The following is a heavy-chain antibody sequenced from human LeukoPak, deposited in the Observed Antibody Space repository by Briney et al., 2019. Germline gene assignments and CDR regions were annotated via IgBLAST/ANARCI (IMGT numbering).Heavy chain of an antibody. D-gene: IGHD3-3*01. V-gene: IGHV4-34*01. CDR2: INHSGST. CDR3: ASLSLRFLEWLSDTADDY. J-gene: IGHJ4*02. Sequence: SETLSLTYAVYGGSFSGYYWSWIRQPPGKGLEWIGEINHSGSTNYNPSLKSRVTISVDTSKNQFSLKLSSVTAADTAVYYCASLSLRFLEWLSDTADDYWGQGTLVTVSS. CDR1: GGSFSGYY.